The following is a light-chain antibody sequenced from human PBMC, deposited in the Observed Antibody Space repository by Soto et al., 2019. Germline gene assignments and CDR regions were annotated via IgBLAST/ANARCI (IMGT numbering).Light chain of an antibody. CDR2: GAS. Sequence: EIVMTQSPATLSVSPGERATLSCRASQSVGSNLAWYQLKPGQAPRLLIYGASTRATGIPARFSGSGSGTDFTLTISSLQSEDFAIYFCQQYNNWPPITFGQGTRLEIK. J-gene: IGKJ5*01. CDR1: QSVGSN. CDR3: QQYNNWPPIT. V-gene: IGKV3-15*01.